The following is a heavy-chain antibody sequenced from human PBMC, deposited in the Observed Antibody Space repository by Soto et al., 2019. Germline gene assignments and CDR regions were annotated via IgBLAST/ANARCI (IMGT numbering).Heavy chain of an antibody. Sequence: SGGSLRLSCAASGFTFSSYAMSWVRQAPGKGLEWVSAISGSGGSTYYADSVKGRFTISRDNSKNTLYLQMNSLRAEDTAVYYCAKDLQTPSSGWPRYFHHWGKGTLVPVSS. V-gene: IGHV3-23*01. CDR1: GFTFSSYA. CDR3: AKDLQTPSSGWPRYFHH. D-gene: IGHD6-19*01. CDR2: ISGSGGST. J-gene: IGHJ1*01.